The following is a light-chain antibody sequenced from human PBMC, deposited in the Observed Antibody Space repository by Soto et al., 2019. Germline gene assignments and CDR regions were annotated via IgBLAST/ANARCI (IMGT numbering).Light chain of an antibody. CDR2: AAS. V-gene: IGKV1-6*01. Sequence: AIQLTQSPSSLSASVGGRVTITCRASQGIRNDLGWYQQKPGKAPKLPIHAASSLQSGVPSRFSGSGSGTDFTLTISSLQPEDFATYYCLQDYKYPRTFGQGTKVDIK. J-gene: IGKJ1*01. CDR3: LQDYKYPRT. CDR1: QGIRND.